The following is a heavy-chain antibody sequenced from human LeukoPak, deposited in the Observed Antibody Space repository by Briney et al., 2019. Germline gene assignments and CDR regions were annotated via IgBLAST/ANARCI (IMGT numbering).Heavy chain of an antibody. CDR1: GFTFSSYA. CDR3: AKCGSDIVVVVAATSFDY. J-gene: IGHJ4*02. CDR2: ISGSGGST. D-gene: IGHD2-15*01. Sequence: GGSLRLSCAASGFTFSSYAMSWVRQAPGKGLEWVSAISGSGGSTYYADSVKGRFTISRDNSKNTLYLQMNGLRAEDTAVYYCAKCGSDIVVVVAATSFDYWGQGTLVTVSS. V-gene: IGHV3-23*01.